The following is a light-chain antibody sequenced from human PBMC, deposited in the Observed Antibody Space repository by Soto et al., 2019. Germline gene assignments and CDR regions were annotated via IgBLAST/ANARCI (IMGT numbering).Light chain of an antibody. CDR2: DAS. V-gene: IGKV1-5*01. CDR3: QQFNSFSIT. CDR1: QSISSW. J-gene: IGKJ5*01. Sequence: DIQMTQSPSNLSASVGDRVTITCRASQSISSWLAWYQQKPGKAPKLLIYDASTLESGVPSRFSGSGSGTDFTLTISSLQPDDFATYYCQQFNSFSITFGQGTRLEIK.